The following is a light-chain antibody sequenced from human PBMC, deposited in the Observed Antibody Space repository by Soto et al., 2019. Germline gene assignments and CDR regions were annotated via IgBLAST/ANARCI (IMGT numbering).Light chain of an antibody. J-gene: IGKJ1*01. CDR1: QSISSW. CDR3: QQYNSYSRT. Sequence: DIQMTQSPSTLSASVGDRVTITCRSSQSISSWLAWYQQKPGKAPKLLIYDASSLESGVPSRFSCSGSETEVTLTISSLQTDDFVSYYCQQYNSYSRTFDQGTKVEIK. CDR2: DAS. V-gene: IGKV1-5*01.